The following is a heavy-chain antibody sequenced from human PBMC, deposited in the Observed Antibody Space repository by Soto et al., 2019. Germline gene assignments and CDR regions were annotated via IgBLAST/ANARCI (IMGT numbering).Heavy chain of an antibody. J-gene: IGHJ4*02. CDR1: GRTFSSSA. Sequence: SVKVSCKASGRTFSSSAISWVRQAPGQGLEWMGGIIPIFGTANYAQKFQGRVTITADESTSTAYMELSSLRSEDTAVYYCASPTSSGSYFDYWGQGTLVTVSS. CDR2: IIPIFGTA. V-gene: IGHV1-69*13. CDR3: ASPTSSGSYFDY. D-gene: IGHD1-26*01.